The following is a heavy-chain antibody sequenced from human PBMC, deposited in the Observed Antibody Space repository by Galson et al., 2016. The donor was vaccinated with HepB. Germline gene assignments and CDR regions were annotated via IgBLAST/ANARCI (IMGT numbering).Heavy chain of an antibody. V-gene: IGHV3-23*01. CDR2: ISRSGDST. CDR3: VQGSTAPAV. J-gene: IGHJ6*04. D-gene: IGHD2-2*01. Sequence: SLRLACAASGFTFRNYGPTWVRQAPGKGLEVVSSISRSGDSTDYADSVKGRFTISRDNSKNTLSLQMNSLTADDTAIYYCVQGSTAPAVWGKGTTVTVSS. CDR1: GFTFRNYG.